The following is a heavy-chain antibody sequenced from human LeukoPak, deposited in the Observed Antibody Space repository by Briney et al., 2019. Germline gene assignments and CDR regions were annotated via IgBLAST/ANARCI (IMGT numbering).Heavy chain of an antibody. Sequence: GGSLRLSCAASGFTFSTYTMNWVRQAPGKGLEWVSSISGGSSYIYYADSLKGRFTISRDNAQNSLFLQMNSLRAEDTAVYYCAGGIATTAPYYFDYWGQGTLVTVSS. CDR3: AGGIATTAPYYFDY. D-gene: IGHD6-13*01. J-gene: IGHJ4*02. CDR2: ISGGSSYI. V-gene: IGHV3-21*01. CDR1: GFTFSTYT.